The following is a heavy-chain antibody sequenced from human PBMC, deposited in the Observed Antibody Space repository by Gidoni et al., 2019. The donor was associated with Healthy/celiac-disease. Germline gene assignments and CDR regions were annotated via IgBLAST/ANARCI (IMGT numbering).Heavy chain of an antibody. Sequence: EVQLVESGGGLVQPGGSLRLSCAAPGFTFSSYEMNWVRQAPGKGLEWVSYISSSGSTIYYADSVKGRFTISRDNAKNSLYLQMNSLRAEDTAVYYCARESTYDSSFGTHFDYWGQGTLVTVSS. D-gene: IGHD3-22*01. V-gene: IGHV3-48*03. CDR1: GFTFSSYE. CDR2: ISSSGSTI. J-gene: IGHJ4*02. CDR3: ARESTYDSSFGTHFDY.